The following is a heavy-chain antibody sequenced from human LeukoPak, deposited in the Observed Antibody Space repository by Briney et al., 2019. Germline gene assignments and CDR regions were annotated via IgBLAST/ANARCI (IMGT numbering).Heavy chain of an antibody. D-gene: IGHD3-22*01. J-gene: IGHJ3*01. V-gene: IGHV3-23*01. CDR1: GFTFSTYA. CDR2: LTGRGGGT. CDR3: AKEGGYYYDSSGHTLSDAFAV. Sequence: GGSLRLSCAASGFTFSTYAMSWDRQAPGKGLEWVSTLTGRGGGTYYADSVKGRFAISRGDSKNTLYLQMTSLRAEDTAVYYCAKEGGYYYDSSGHTLSDAFAVWGQGTMVTVSS.